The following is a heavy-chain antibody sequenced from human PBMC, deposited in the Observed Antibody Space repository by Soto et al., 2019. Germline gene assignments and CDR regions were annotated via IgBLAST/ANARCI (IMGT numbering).Heavy chain of an antibody. V-gene: IGHV3-23*01. CDR1: GFTFSSYA. CDR3: AKDIAYSSGWYRAGY. J-gene: IGHJ4*02. CDR2: ISGSAGST. D-gene: IGHD6-19*01. Sequence: GGSLRLSCAASGFTFSSYAMSWVRQAPGKGLEWVSAISGSAGSTSYADSVKGRFTISRDNSKNTLNLQMNSLIDEDTAVYYCAKDIAYSSGWYRAGYWGQGTLVTVSS.